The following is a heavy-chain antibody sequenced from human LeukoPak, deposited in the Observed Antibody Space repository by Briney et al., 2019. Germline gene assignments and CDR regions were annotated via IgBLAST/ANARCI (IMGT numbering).Heavy chain of an antibody. CDR3: ARGYNWNYFDY. D-gene: IGHD1-20*01. CDR1: GYAFTAYY. V-gene: IGHV1-2*02. Sequence: ASVKVSCKASGYAFTAYYIHWVRQVPGQGLEWMGWINPNSGGTDYAQRFQGRVTMTGDTSISTAYMDLSRLRSDDTAVYYCARGYNWNYFDYWGQGTLVTVSS. J-gene: IGHJ4*02. CDR2: INPNSGGT.